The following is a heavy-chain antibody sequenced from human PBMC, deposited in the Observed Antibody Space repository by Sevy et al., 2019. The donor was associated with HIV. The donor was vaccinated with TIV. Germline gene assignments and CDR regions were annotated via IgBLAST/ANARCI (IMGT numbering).Heavy chain of an antibody. CDR3: ARSLYFDSSTYYDY. CDR2: INPSGGYT. CDR1: GYIFTNYY. Sequence: ASVKVSCKASGYIFTNYYINLVRQAPGQGLEWMGIINPSGGYTSYAQKFQGRVTMTGDTSTSTVYMELSSLRSDDTAVYYCARSLYFDSSTYYDYWGQGTLVTVSS. V-gene: IGHV1-46*01. D-gene: IGHD3-22*01. J-gene: IGHJ4*02.